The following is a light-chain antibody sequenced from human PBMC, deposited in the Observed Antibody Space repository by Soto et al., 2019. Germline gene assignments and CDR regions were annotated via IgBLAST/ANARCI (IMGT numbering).Light chain of an antibody. CDR2: DVS. CDR3: SSYTSISTPYV. Sequence: QSALTQPASVAGPPGPSITIAGTETSSDVGAYNYVSWYQQHPGKAPKLMIYDVSNRPSGVSNRFSGSKSGNTASLTISGLQAEDEADYYCSSYTSISTPYVFGTGTKVTVL. J-gene: IGLJ1*01. CDR1: SSDVGAYNY. V-gene: IGLV2-14*01.